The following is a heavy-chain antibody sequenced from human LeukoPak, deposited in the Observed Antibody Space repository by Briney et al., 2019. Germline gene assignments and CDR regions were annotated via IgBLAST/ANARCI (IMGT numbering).Heavy chain of an antibody. D-gene: IGHD1-7*01. CDR1: GGTFSSYA. CDR3: ARDRVVTGTTNWFDP. CDR2: IIPIFGTA. V-gene: IGHV1-69*05. J-gene: IGHJ5*02. Sequence: SVKVSCKASGGTFSSYAISWVRQAPGQGLEWMGGIIPIFGTANYAQKFQGRVTITTDESTSTAYMELSSLRSEDTAVYYCARDRVVTGTTNWFDPWGQGTLVTVSS.